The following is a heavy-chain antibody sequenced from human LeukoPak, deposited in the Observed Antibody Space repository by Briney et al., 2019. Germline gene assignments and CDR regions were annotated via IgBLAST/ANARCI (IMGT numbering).Heavy chain of an antibody. CDR2: ITGNGVYT. D-gene: IGHD2-21*02. V-gene: IGHV3-23*01. CDR3: AKSYCGGDCG. CDR1: GLPFGSYG. Sequence: PGGSLRLSCAVSGLPFGSYGMTWVRQAPGKGLEWVSGITGNGVYTYYADSVKGRLTISRDNSKSTLSLQMNSLRAEDTAVYYCAKSYCGGDCGWGPGTLVTVSS. J-gene: IGHJ4*02.